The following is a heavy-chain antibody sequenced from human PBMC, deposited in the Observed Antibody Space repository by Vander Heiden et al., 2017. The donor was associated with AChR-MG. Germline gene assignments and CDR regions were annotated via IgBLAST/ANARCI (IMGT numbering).Heavy chain of an antibody. CDR3: ATTLSGWYEDSSNYYFDY. CDR1: GGSISSYY. V-gene: IGHV4-4*07. Sequence: QVQLQESGPGLVKPSETLSLTCTVSGGSISSYYWSWIRQPAGKGLEWIGRIYTSGSTNYNPSLKSRVTMSVDTSKNQFSLKLSSVTAADTAVYYCATTLSGWYEDSSNYYFDYWGQGTLVTVSS. J-gene: IGHJ4*02. CDR2: IYTSGST. D-gene: IGHD6-19*01.